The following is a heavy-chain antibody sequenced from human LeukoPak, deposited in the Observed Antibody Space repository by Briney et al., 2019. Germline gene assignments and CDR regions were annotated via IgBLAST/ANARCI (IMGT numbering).Heavy chain of an antibody. CDR3: ARKPGAQTFDY. CDR1: GGSISSYY. Sequence: SETLSLTCTVSGGSISSYYWSWIRQPPGKGLEWIGYIYYSGSTNYNPSLKSRVTISVDTSKNQFSLKVSSVTAADTAVYYCARKPGAQTFDYWGQGTLVTVSS. J-gene: IGHJ4*02. V-gene: IGHV4-59*08. D-gene: IGHD1-14*01. CDR2: IYYSGST.